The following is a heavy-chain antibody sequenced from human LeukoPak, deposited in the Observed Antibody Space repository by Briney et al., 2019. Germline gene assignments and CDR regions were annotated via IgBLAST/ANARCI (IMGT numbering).Heavy chain of an antibody. V-gene: IGHV3-23*01. D-gene: IGHD3-9*01. CDR2: VRGSDAGT. CDR1: GFTFSSYA. Sequence: GGSLRLSCAASGFTFSSYAMNWVRQAPGKGLEWVSAVRGSDAGTSYADSVKGRFTISRDNSKNTLYLQMNSLRAEDTAVYYCARGSLRYFDWFYYYYGMDVWGQGTTVTVSS. J-gene: IGHJ6*02. CDR3: ARGSLRYFDWFYYYYGMDV.